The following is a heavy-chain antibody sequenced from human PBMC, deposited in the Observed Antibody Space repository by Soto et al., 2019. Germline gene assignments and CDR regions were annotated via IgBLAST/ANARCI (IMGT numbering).Heavy chain of an antibody. D-gene: IGHD3-3*01. Sequence: PSETLSLTCAVYGGSFSGYYWSWIRQPPGKGLEWIGEINHSGSTNYNPSLKSRVTISVDTSKNQFSLKLSSVTAADTAVYYYATITGTYYDFWSGPQWDWFDPWGQGTLVTVS. CDR3: ATITGTYYDFWSGPQWDWFDP. CDR1: GGSFSGYY. CDR2: INHSGST. J-gene: IGHJ5*02. V-gene: IGHV4-34*01.